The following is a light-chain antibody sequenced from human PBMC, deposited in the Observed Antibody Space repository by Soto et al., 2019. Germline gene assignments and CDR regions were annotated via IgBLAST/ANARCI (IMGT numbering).Light chain of an antibody. Sequence: EIVLTQSPGTLSLSPGGRATLSCRASQSLTSTYLAWYQQKPGQAPWLVIYDASSRATGIPDRFSGSGSGTDFALTVRGLEPEAVAVYCWQPYAGSPRTFGQGAKVEV. CDR3: QPYAGSPRT. V-gene: IGKV3-20*01. J-gene: IGKJ1*01. CDR2: DAS. CDR1: QSLTSTY.